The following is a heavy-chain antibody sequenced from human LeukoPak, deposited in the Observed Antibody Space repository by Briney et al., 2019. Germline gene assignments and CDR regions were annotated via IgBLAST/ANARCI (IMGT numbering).Heavy chain of an antibody. D-gene: IGHD3-22*01. CDR3: ASPKDSSGYYYFDY. V-gene: IGHV3-30-3*01. Sequence: GGSLRLSCAASGFTFSSYAMHWVRQAPGKGLEWVAVISYDGSNKYYADSVKGRFTISRDNSKNTLYLQMNSLRAEDTAVYYCASPKDSSGYYYFDYWGQGTLVTVSS. CDR2: ISYDGSNK. CDR1: GFTFSSYA. J-gene: IGHJ4*02.